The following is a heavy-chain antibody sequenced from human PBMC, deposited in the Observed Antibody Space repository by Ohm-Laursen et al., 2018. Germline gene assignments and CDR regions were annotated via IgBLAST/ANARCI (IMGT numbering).Heavy chain of an antibody. Sequence: SVKASCKASGYTFTSYYMHWVRQAPGQGLEWMGIINPSGGSTSYAQKFQGRVTMTRDTSISTAYMELSRLRSDDTAVYYCARDSGFWSGYPFDYWGQGTLVTVSS. D-gene: IGHD3-3*01. J-gene: IGHJ4*02. V-gene: IGHV1-46*01. CDR2: INPSGGST. CDR1: GYTFTSYY. CDR3: ARDSGFWSGYPFDY.